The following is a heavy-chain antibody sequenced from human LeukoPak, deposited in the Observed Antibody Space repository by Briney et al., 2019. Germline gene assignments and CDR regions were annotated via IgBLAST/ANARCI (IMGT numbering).Heavy chain of an antibody. CDR3: AREGLIVATTNYYYYYMDV. Sequence: PSETLSLTCSVSGGSISSGSFYWSWIRQPAGKGLEWIGRIYTSGYTNYNPSLKSRVTISVDTSKNQFSLKLSSVTAADTAVYYCAREGLIVATTNYYYYYMDVWGKGTTVTISS. V-gene: IGHV4-61*02. D-gene: IGHD5-12*01. CDR1: GGSISSGSFY. J-gene: IGHJ6*03. CDR2: IYTSGYT.